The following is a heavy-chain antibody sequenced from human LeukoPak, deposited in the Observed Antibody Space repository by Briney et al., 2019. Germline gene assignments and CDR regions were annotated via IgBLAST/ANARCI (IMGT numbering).Heavy chain of an antibody. CDR3: ARDQTITMIVVYYYGMDV. CDR1: GYTFTSYD. V-gene: IGHV1-18*01. J-gene: IGHJ6*02. Sequence: ASVKVSCKASGYTFTSYDISWVRQAPGQGLEWMGWISAYNGNTNYAQKLQGRVTMTTDTSTSTAYMELRSLRSDDTAVYYCARDQTITMIVVYYYGMDVWGQGTTVTVSS. D-gene: IGHD3-22*01. CDR2: ISAYNGNT.